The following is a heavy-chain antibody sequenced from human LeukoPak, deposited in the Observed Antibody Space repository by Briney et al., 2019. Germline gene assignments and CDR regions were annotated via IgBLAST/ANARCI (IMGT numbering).Heavy chain of an antibody. D-gene: IGHD3-22*01. V-gene: IGHV5-51*01. J-gene: IGHJ3*02. Sequence: GESLKISCKGSGYSFTSYWIGWVRQMPGKGLEWMGIIYPGDSDIRYSPSFQGQVTISADKSISTAYLQWSSLKASGTAMYYCARLAYDSSGYYGAFDIWGQGTMVTVSS. CDR3: ARLAYDSSGYYGAFDI. CDR2: IYPGDSDI. CDR1: GYSFTSYW.